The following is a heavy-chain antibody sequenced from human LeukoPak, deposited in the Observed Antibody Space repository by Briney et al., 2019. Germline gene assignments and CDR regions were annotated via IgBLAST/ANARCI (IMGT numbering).Heavy chain of an antibody. V-gene: IGHV3-21*01. CDR3: ARGAYNSGGTLEI. CDR2: ISTSGNYI. J-gene: IGHJ4*02. Sequence: GGSLRLSCAAPGFTFSSYSMNWVRQAPGKGLEWVSYISTSGNYIYYSDSVKGRFTISRDNAKNSLYLQMHSLRADDTAVYYCARGAYNSGGTLEIWGQGTLVTVSS. CDR1: GFTFSSYS. D-gene: IGHD3-22*01.